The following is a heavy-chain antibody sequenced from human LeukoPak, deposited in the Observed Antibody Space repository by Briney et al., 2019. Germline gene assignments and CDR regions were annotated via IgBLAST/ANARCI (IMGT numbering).Heavy chain of an antibody. CDR2: INPNSGGT. J-gene: IGHJ4*02. CDR1: GHTFTGYY. D-gene: IGHD5-12*01. V-gene: IGHV1-2*02. Sequence: ASVKVSCKASGHTFTGYYIHWVRQAPGQGLEWMGWINPNSGGTNFAQKFRGRVTMTRDTSISTAFMELSRLRSDDTAVYYCASPWPYSGYAYYFDYWGQGTLVTVSS. CDR3: ASPWPYSGYAYYFDY.